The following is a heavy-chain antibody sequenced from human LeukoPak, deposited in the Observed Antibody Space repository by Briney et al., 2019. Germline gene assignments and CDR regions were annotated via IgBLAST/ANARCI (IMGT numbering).Heavy chain of an antibody. Sequence: SVKVSCKASGGTFSSYAISWVRQAPGQGLEWMGRIIPILGIANYAQKFQGRVTITADKSTSTAYMELSSLRSEDTAVYHCAKVQDSSGYTHFDYWGQGTLVTVSS. CDR1: GGTFSSYA. D-gene: IGHD3-22*01. J-gene: IGHJ4*02. CDR2: IIPILGIA. V-gene: IGHV1-69*04. CDR3: AKVQDSSGYTHFDY.